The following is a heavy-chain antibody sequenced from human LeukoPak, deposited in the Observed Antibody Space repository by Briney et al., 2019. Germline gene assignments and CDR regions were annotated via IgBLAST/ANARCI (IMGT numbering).Heavy chain of an antibody. CDR3: ARENVDYDFWSGYPNWFDP. CDR1: GFTFTSYW. V-gene: IGHV3-7*05. J-gene: IGHJ5*02. Sequence: RGSLRLSCAGSGFTFTSYWMSWVRQAPGKGLEWVANTRQDGGEKYYVDSVKDGFSISRDNAKKSLYLQMTSLRADDTAVYYCARENVDYDFWSGYPNWFDPWGQGTLVTVSS. CDR2: TRQDGGEK. D-gene: IGHD3-3*01.